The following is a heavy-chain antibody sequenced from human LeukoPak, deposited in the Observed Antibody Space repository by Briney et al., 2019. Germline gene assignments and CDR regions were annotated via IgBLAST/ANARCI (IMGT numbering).Heavy chain of an antibody. CDR2: IGGSGGST. Sequence: GGSLRLSCAASGFTFGSYAMSWVRQAPGKGLEWVSAIGGSGGSTYYADSVKGRFTISRDNSKNTLYLQMNSLRAEDTAVYYCAKDRSGYEGGGFDYWGQGTLVTVSS. J-gene: IGHJ4*02. V-gene: IGHV3-23*01. CDR1: GFTFGSYA. CDR3: AKDRSGYEGGGFDY. D-gene: IGHD5-12*01.